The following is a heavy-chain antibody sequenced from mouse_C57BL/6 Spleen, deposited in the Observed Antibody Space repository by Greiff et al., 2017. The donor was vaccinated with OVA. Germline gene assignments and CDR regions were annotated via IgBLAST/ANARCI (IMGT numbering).Heavy chain of an antibody. J-gene: IGHJ4*01. D-gene: IGHD1-1*01. CDR1: GYTFTSYW. CDR3: ARRDYYGSSGDAMDY. CDR2: IYPGSGST. V-gene: IGHV1-55*01. Sequence: QVQLQQPGAELVKPGASVKLSCKASGYTFTSYWITWVKQRPGQGLEWIGDIYPGSGSTNYNEKFKSKATLTVDTSSSTAYMQLSSLTSEDSAVYYCARRDYYGSSGDAMDYWGQGTSVTVSS.